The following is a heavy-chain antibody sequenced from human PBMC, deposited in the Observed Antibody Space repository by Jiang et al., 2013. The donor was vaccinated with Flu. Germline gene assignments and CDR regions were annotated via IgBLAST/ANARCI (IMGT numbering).Heavy chain of an antibody. D-gene: IGHD5-12*01. V-gene: IGHV4-34*01. Sequence: TISVDTSKNQFSLKLSSVTAADTAVYYCARGSQDIVATHAFDIWGQGTMVTVSS. J-gene: IGHJ3*02. CDR3: ARGSQDIVATHAFDI.